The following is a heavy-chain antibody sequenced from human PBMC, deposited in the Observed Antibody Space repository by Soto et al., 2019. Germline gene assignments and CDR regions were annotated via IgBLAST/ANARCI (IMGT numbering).Heavy chain of an antibody. CDR1: GYSFAGYW. V-gene: IGHV5-10-1*01. J-gene: IGHJ4*02. CDR3: ARQIYDSDTGPNFQYYFDS. CDR2: IDPSDSQT. Sequence: GESLKIPCKGSGYSFAGYWITWVRQKPGKGLEWMGRIDPSDSQTYYSPSFRGHVTISVTKSITTVFLQWSSLRASDTAMYYCARQIYDSDTGPNFQYYFDSWGQGTPVTVSS. D-gene: IGHD3-22*01.